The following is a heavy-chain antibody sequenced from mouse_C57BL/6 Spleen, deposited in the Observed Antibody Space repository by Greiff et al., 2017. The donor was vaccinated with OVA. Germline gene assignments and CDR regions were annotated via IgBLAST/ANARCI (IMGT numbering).Heavy chain of an antibody. J-gene: IGHJ2*01. CDR3: TRKLPPYYDY. V-gene: IGHV1-15*01. Sequence: VQLQQSGAELVRPGASVTLSCKASGYTFTDYEMHWVKQTPVHGLEWIGAIDPETGGTAYNQKFKGKAILTADKSSSTAYMELRSLTSEDSAVYYCTRKLPPYYDYWGQGTTLTVSS. CDR1: GYTFTDYE. D-gene: IGHD2-1*01. CDR2: IDPETGGT.